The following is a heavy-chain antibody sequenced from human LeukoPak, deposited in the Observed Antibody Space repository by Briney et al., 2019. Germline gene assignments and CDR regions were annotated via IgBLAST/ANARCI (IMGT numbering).Heavy chain of an antibody. CDR3: AKDGYGDYDPPDY. V-gene: IGHV3-30*18. Sequence: GGSLRLSCVASGFTFSSYGMHWVRQAPGKGLEWVAVISYDGSNKYYADSVKGRFTISRDNSKNTLYLQMNSLRAEDTAVYYCAKDGYGDYDPPDYWGQGTLVTVSS. CDR2: ISYDGSNK. D-gene: IGHD4-17*01. J-gene: IGHJ4*02. CDR1: GFTFSSYG.